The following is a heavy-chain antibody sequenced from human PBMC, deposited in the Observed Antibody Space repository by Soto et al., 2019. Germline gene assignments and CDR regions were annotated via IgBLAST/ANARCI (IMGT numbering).Heavy chain of an antibody. V-gene: IGHV4-31*03. Sequence: SETLSLTCTVSGGSISSGGYYWSWFRQHPGKGLEWIGYIYYSGSTYYNPSFKIRVTISVDTSKNQFSLKLSSVTAADTAVYYCARVRGSDFDYWGQGTLVTVSS. D-gene: IGHD2-15*01. CDR3: ARVRGSDFDY. CDR2: IYYSGST. J-gene: IGHJ4*02. CDR1: GGSISSGGYY.